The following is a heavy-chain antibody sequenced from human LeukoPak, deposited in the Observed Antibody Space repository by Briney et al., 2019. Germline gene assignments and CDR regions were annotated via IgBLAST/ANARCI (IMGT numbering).Heavy chain of an antibody. J-gene: IGHJ4*02. V-gene: IGHV3-11*01. CDR1: GFTLSDYY. Sequence: KPGGSLRLSCAASGFTLSDYYMSWIRQAPGKGLERVSYISSSGSTIYYADSVKGRFTISRDNAKNSLYLQMNSLRAEDTAVYYCACSYDFWSGPDYWGQGTLVTVSS. CDR3: ACSYDFWSGPDY. CDR2: ISSSGSTI. D-gene: IGHD3-3*01.